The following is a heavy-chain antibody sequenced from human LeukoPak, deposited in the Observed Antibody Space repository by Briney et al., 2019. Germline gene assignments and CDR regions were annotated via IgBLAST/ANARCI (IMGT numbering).Heavy chain of an antibody. V-gene: IGHV3-21*01. CDR1: GFTLSSYS. D-gene: IGHD5/OR15-5a*01. CDR3: ARSWLVYYWYYCMDV. CDR2: IISSSCST. J-gene: IGHJ6*02. Sequence: GGSLRLSCAASGFTLSSYSMSWVRQAPGKGVEWVSSIISSSCSTSYSPSVKVPFTISRHNAKNSLYLQMNSLIAEDTAVYYCARSWLVYYWYYCMDVWGQGTTVTVSS.